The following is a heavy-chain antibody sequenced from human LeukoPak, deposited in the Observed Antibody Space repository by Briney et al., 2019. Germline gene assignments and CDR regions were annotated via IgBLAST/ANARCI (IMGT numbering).Heavy chain of an antibody. CDR2: IYYTGST. Sequence: PSETLSLTCTVSGVSISSYYWSWIRQPPGKGLEWIGYIYYTGSTNYNPPLKSRVAIPVDTSNNQFTLKLSSLTAADTAVYYCAREKYGDYVPNTLDVWGQGAMVTVSS. D-gene: IGHD4-17*01. CDR1: GVSISSYY. CDR3: AREKYGDYVPNTLDV. V-gene: IGHV4-59*01. J-gene: IGHJ3*01.